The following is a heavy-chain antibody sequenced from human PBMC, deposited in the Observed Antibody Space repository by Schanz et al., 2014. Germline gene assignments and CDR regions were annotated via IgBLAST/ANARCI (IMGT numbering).Heavy chain of an antibody. D-gene: IGHD6-13*01. J-gene: IGHJ4*02. CDR2: ISDSGDTA. Sequence: GQLVESGGGVVQPGKSLRLSCATSGFIFRSFGIHWVRQAPGKGLEWVSLISDSGDTAYYADSVKGRFTISRDNSKNTLYLQMNSLRAGDAAVYYCARGLIAAAGGAFDYWGQGTLVAVSA. CDR1: GFIFRSFG. CDR3: ARGLIAAAGGAFDY. V-gene: IGHV3-23*04.